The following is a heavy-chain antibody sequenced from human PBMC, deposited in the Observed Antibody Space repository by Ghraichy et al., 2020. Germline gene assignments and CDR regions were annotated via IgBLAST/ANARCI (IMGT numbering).Heavy chain of an antibody. V-gene: IGHV4-61*01. Sequence: SETLSLTCTVSGGSVSSGSYYWSWIRQPPGKGLEWIGYIYYSGSTNYNPSLKSRVTISVDTSKNQFSLKLSSVTAADTAVYYCARYVPNYGDYTFDYWGQRTLVTVSS. CDR3: ARYVPNYGDYTFDY. CDR2: IYYSGST. CDR1: GGSVSSGSYY. D-gene: IGHD4-17*01. J-gene: IGHJ4*02.